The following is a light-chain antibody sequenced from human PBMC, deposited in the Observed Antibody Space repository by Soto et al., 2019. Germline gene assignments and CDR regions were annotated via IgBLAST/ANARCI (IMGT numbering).Light chain of an antibody. CDR3: TSYTSDNRSYV. CDR2: EVS. V-gene: IGLV2-14*01. CDR1: SSDVGAYTS. J-gene: IGLJ1*01. Sequence: QSVLTQPASVSGSPGQSITISCTGTSSDVGAYTSVSWYQQHPGKAPKLMIYEVSNRPSGVSNRFSGSKSANTASLTISGLQAVDEAHYYCTSYTSDNRSYVFGTGTKLTVL.